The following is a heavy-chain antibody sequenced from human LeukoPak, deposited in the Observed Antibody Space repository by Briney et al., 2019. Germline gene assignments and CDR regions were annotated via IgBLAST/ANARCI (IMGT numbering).Heavy chain of an antibody. CDR1: GGSISSSSYY. V-gene: IGHV4-39*07. D-gene: IGHD3-10*01. Sequence: SETLSLTCTVSGGSISSSSYYWVWIRQPPGKVLEWIGRIYYSGSTYYNPALKSLVTLSIHTSTSQFSLKLTSVTAADTAVYYCARVATLWFGHNWLDPWGQGTLVTASS. J-gene: IGHJ5*02. CDR3: ARVATLWFGHNWLDP. CDR2: IYYSGST.